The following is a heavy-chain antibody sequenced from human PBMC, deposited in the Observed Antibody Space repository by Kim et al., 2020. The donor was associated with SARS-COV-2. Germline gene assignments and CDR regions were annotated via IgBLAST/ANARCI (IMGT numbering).Heavy chain of an antibody. D-gene: IGHD4-17*01. CDR2: INPNTGGT. Sequence: ASVKVSCKASGYIFTGYYRHWVRQAPGQGLDWMGWINPNTGGTDFAQKFQGRVTMTRDTSISTAYMELSRLTSDDTAVYYCARGDPTVDSDYWGQGTLVTVSS. V-gene: IGHV1-2*02. J-gene: IGHJ4*02. CDR3: ARGDPTVDSDY. CDR1: GYIFTGYY.